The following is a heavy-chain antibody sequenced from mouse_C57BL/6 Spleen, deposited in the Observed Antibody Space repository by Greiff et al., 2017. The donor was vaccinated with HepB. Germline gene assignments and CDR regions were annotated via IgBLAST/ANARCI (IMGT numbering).Heavy chain of an antibody. CDR3: AREGGYSAWFAY. Sequence: EVQLQQSGPELVKPGASVKIPCKASGYTFTDYNMDWVKQSHGKSLEWIGDINPNNGGTIYNQKFKGKATLTVDKSSSTAYMELRSLTSEDTAVYYCAREGGYSAWFAYWGQGTLVTVSA. CDR2: INPNNGGT. CDR1: GYTFTDYN. D-gene: IGHD2-3*01. J-gene: IGHJ3*01. V-gene: IGHV1-18*01.